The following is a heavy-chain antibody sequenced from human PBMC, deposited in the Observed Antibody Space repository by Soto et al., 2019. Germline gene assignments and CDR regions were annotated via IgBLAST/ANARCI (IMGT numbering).Heavy chain of an antibody. V-gene: IGHV3-21*01. Sequence: EVQLVESGGGLVKPGGSLRLSCAASGFTFSSYSMNWVRQAPGKGLEWVSSISSSSSYIYYADSVKGRFTISRDNAKNSLYLKMNSLRAEDTAVYYCARGNFSGSYSDYWGQGTLVTVSS. J-gene: IGHJ4*02. CDR1: GFTFSSYS. CDR3: ARGNFSGSYSDY. D-gene: IGHD1-26*01. CDR2: ISSSSSYI.